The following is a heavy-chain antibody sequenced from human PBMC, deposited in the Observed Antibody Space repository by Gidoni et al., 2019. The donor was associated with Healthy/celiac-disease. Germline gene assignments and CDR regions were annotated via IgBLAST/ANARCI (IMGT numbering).Heavy chain of an antibody. Sequence: QVQLQQWGAGLLKPSETLSLTCAVCGGSFSGYYWSWIRQPPGKGLEWIGEINHSGSTNYNPSLKSRVTISVDTSKNQFSLKLSSVTAADTAVYYCASGRSGYYYYWGQGTLVTVSS. CDR2: INHSGST. D-gene: IGHD3-22*01. J-gene: IGHJ4*02. CDR1: GGSFSGYY. V-gene: IGHV4-34*01. CDR3: ASGRSGYYYY.